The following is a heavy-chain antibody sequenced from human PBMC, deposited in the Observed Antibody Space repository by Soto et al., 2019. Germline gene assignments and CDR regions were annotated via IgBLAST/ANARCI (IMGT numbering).Heavy chain of an antibody. CDR1: GGSFSAYS. Sequence: PSETLSLTCGVDGGSFSAYSWTWLRQSPGKGLEWIGEITHGGSTDYNPALKSRLVMSVDTSKNQFSLRVTSVTAADAAVYFCARARFDSWSHIYYGLDVWGQGTTVTVSS. J-gene: IGHJ6*02. D-gene: IGHD3-3*01. CDR3: ARARFDSWSHIYYGLDV. V-gene: IGHV4-34*01. CDR2: ITHGGST.